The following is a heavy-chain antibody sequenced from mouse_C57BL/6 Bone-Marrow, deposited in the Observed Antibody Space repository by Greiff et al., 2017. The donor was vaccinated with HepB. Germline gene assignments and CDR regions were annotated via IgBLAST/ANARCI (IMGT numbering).Heavy chain of an antibody. CDR3: ASVDDDYGSNSDD. D-gene: IGHD1-1*01. CDR1: GYTFTSYG. V-gene: IGHV1-81*01. Sequence: QVQLKESGAELARPGASVKLSCKASGYTFTSYGISWVKQRTGQGLEWIGEIYPRSGNTYYNEKFKGKATLTADKSYSTAYMELRSLTSEDSAVYFFASVDDDYGSNSDDWGQGTTLTVSS. J-gene: IGHJ2*01. CDR2: IYPRSGNT.